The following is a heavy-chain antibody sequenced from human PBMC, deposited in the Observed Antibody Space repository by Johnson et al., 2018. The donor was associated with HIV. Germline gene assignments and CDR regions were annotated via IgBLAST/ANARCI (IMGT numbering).Heavy chain of an antibody. J-gene: IGHJ3*02. V-gene: IGHV3-74*01. CDR3: ARDSTPRDADYVDYGFDI. D-gene: IGHD4-17*01. CDR2: ISPDESKT. Sequence: VQLVESGGGVVQPGGSLRLSCAASGFSFSNYWMHWVRQAPGKGPVWVSRISPDESKTDYTDSVKGRFTISRDNAKNSLYLHMNSLRVEDTAVYYCARDSTPRDADYVDYGFDIWGQGTMVAVSS. CDR1: GFSFSNYW.